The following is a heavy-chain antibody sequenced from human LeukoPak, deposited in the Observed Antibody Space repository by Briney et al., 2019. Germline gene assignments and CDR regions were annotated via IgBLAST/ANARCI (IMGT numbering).Heavy chain of an antibody. CDR3: ARYSGSYSYYYYYMDV. Sequence: GASVKVSCKASGYTFTSYYIHLVRQAPGQGFEWMAIINPSDGSTTNSQKFQGRVTMTTDTSTSTAYMELRSLRSDDTAVYYCARYSGSYSYYYYYMDVWGKGTTVTVSS. CDR1: GYTFTSYY. J-gene: IGHJ6*03. CDR2: INPSDGST. D-gene: IGHD1-26*01. V-gene: IGHV1-46*01.